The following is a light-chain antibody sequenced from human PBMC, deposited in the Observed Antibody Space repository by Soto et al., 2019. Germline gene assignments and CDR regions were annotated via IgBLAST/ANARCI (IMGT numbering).Light chain of an antibody. CDR3: QQSYNTPWT. CDR1: QSIGRN. Sequence: DIQMTQSPSSLSASVRDRVTITCRSSQSIGRNLNWYLQKPGKAPKLLVYAASHLQSGVPSRFSGGGSGTAFTLIISSLQPEDSATYYFQQSYNTPWTFGQGNKVDIK. V-gene: IGKV1-39*01. CDR2: AAS. J-gene: IGKJ1*01.